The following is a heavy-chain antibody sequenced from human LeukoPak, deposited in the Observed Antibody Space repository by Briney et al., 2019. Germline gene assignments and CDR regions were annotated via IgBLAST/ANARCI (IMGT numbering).Heavy chain of an antibody. CDR1: GFTFSSYW. Sequence: GGSLRLSCAASGFTFSSYWMSWVRQAPGKGLEWVANIKQDGSEKYYVDSVKGRFTISRDNSKNTLYLQMNSLRAEDTAVYYCAKEGRLGISFDYWGQGTLVTVSS. V-gene: IGHV3-7*03. J-gene: IGHJ4*02. CDR3: AKEGRLGISFDY. D-gene: IGHD3-16*01. CDR2: IKQDGSEK.